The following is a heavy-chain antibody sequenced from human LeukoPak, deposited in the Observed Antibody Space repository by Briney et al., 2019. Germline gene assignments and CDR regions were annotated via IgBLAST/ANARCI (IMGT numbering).Heavy chain of an antibody. J-gene: IGHJ3*02. V-gene: IGHV1-2*02. D-gene: IGHD3-10*01. Sequence: ASVKVSCKASGYTFTGYYMHWVRQAPGQGLEWMGWINPNSGGTNYAQKFQGRVAMTRDTSISTAYMELSRLRSEDTAVYYCARDTTMVRGVTTTPSDAFDIWGQGTMVTVSS. CDR3: ARDTTMVRGVTTTPSDAFDI. CDR1: GYTFTGYY. CDR2: INPNSGGT.